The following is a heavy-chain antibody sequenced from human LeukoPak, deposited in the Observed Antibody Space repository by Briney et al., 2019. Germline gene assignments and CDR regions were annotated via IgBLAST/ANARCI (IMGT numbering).Heavy chain of an antibody. CDR1: GGSISSGGYY. D-gene: IGHD2-15*01. V-gene: IGHV4-31*03. CDR2: IYYSGST. Sequence: SETLSLTCTVSGGSISSGGYYWSWIRQHPGKGLEWIGYIYYSGSTYYNPSLKSRVTISVDTSKNQFSLKLSSVTAADTAVYYCARGQDVVTSLKYWGQGTLVTVSS. J-gene: IGHJ4*02. CDR3: ARGQDVVTSLKY.